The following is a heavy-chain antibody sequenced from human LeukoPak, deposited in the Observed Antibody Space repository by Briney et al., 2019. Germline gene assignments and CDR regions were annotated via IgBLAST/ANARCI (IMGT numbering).Heavy chain of an antibody. CDR1: GYTFTSYG. Sequence: ASVKVSCKASGYTFTSYGISWVRQAPGQGLEWMGWISAYNGNTNYAQKLQGRVTMTTDTSTSTAYMGLRSLRSDGTAVYYCARGEIVVVPAASYYYYYGMDVWGQGTTVTVSS. V-gene: IGHV1-18*01. CDR3: ARGEIVVVPAASYYYYYGMDV. D-gene: IGHD2-2*01. J-gene: IGHJ6*02. CDR2: ISAYNGNT.